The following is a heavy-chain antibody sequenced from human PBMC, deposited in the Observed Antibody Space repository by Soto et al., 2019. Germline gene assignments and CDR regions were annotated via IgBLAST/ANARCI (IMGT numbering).Heavy chain of an antibody. D-gene: IGHD3-22*01. CDR2: ISAYNGNT. J-gene: IGHJ5*02. CDR1: GYTFTSYG. CDR3: ARTRITMLVVVITGDNLLDP. Sequence: ASVKVSCKASGYTFTSYGISWVRQAPGQGLEWMGWISAYNGNTNYAQKLQGRVTMTTDTSTSTAYMELRSLRSDDTAVYYCARTRITMLVVVITGDNLLDPWGQGTLVTVSS. V-gene: IGHV1-18*04.